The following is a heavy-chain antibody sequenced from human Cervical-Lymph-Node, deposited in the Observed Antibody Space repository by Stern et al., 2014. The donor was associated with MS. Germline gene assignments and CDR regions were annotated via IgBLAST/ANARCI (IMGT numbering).Heavy chain of an antibody. CDR2: IYYSGST. V-gene: IGHV4-59*01. CDR3: ARGGAHSSSWYKGRFDY. CDR1: GGSISSYY. J-gene: IGHJ4*02. D-gene: IGHD6-13*01. Sequence: QVQLQESGPGLVKPSETLSLTCTVSGGSISSYYWSWIRQPPGKGLEWIGYIYYSGSTNYNPSLKSRVTISVDTSKNQFSLKLSSVTAADTAVYYCARGGAHSSSWYKGRFDYWGQGTLVTVSS.